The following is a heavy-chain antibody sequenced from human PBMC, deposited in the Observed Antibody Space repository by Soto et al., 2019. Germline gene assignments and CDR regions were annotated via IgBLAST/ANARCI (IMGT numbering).Heavy chain of an antibody. D-gene: IGHD6-13*01. CDR2: IYYSGST. Sequence: IRQPPGKGLEWIGYIYYSGSTYYNPSLKSRVTISVDTSKNQFSLKLSSVTAADTAVYYCARGYSSSWGLVDTLLDPWGQGTLVTVSS. J-gene: IGHJ5*02. V-gene: IGHV4-30-4*01. CDR3: ARGYSSSWGLVDTLLDP.